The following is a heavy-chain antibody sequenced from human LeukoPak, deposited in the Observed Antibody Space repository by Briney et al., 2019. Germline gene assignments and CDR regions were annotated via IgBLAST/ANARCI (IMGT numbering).Heavy chain of an antibody. CDR1: GGSISSYF. Sequence: PSETLSLTCTVSGGSISSYFWSWIRQAAGKGLEWIGRIYTSGSTNYNTSLKSRVPMSVDTPKNQFSLKLSSVTAADTAVYYCARECNSTSCPGLCPWGQGTLVTVSS. J-gene: IGHJ5*02. CDR3: ARECNSTSCPGLCP. V-gene: IGHV4-4*07. D-gene: IGHD2-2*01. CDR2: IYTSGST.